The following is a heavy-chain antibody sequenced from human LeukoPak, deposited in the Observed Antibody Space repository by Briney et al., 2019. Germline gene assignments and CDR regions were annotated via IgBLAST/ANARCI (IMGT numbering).Heavy chain of an antibody. CDR2: VSAYNGNT. V-gene: IGHV1-18*04. CDR3: ARAMVRGVITRFDP. J-gene: IGHJ5*02. D-gene: IGHD3-10*01. Sequence: ASVKVSCKAYGYTFTGYYMHWARQAPGQGLEWMGWVSAYNGNTNYAQKLQGGVTMTTDTSTSTAYMELRSLRSDDTAVYYCARAMVRGVITRFDPWGQGTLVTVSS. CDR1: GYTFTGYY.